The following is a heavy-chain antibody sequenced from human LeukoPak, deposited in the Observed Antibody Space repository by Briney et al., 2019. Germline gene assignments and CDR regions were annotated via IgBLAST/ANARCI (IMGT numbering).Heavy chain of an antibody. J-gene: IGHJ4*02. Sequence: ETLSLTCTVSGGSISSSSYYWGWIRQPPGKGLEWVSVIYSGGSTYYADSVKGRFTISRHNSKNTLYLQMNSLRAEDTAVYYCAKVFDPQQLVPFDYWGQGTLVTVSS. CDR2: IYSGGST. CDR3: AKVFDPQQLVPFDY. V-gene: IGHV3-53*04. CDR1: GGSISSSSYY. D-gene: IGHD6-13*01.